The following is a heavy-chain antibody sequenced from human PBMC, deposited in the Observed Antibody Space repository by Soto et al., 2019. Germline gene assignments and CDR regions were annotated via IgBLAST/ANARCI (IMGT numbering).Heavy chain of an antibody. CDR3: ARAGGYDFWSLFDP. D-gene: IGHD3-3*01. J-gene: IGHJ5*02. CDR1: GFTFSGYT. Sequence: QVQLVESGGGVVQPGRSLRLSCAASGFTFSGYTIHWVRQAPGKGLEWLALIWFDGSNKYYADSVKGRFTISRDNAKNTLYLQMNTLRAEDTAVYYCARAGGYDFWSLFDPWGQGTLVTVSS. V-gene: IGHV3-33*01. CDR2: IWFDGSNK.